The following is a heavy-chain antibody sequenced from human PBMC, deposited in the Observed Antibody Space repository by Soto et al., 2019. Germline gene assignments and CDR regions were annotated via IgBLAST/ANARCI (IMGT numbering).Heavy chain of an antibody. J-gene: IGHJ4*02. Sequence: GGSLRLSCAASEFTFSNYAMHWVRQAPGKGLEWVAVISYDGSNKNYADSVKGRFTISRDNSKNTLYMEMNSLRAEDTAVYYCARDPVGDGYSLLDYWGQGTLVTVSS. CDR3: ARDPVGDGYSLLDY. CDR2: ISYDGSNK. V-gene: IGHV3-30-3*01. CDR1: EFTFSNYA. D-gene: IGHD5-18*01.